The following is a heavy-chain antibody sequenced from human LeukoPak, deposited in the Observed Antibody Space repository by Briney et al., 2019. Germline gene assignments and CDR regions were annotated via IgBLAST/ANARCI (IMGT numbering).Heavy chain of an antibody. V-gene: IGHV3-23*01. CDR3: ANDVITYYYGSGMVRDY. Sequence: GGSLRLSCAASGFTFSYPMSWVRQAPWERLQWVSGISDSGGNTYYADSVRGRFTISRDNSKNTLYLQMNSLRAEDTAVYYCANDVITYYYGSGMVRDYWGQGTLVTVSS. CDR2: ISDSGGNT. CDR1: GFTFSYP. J-gene: IGHJ4*02. D-gene: IGHD3-10*01.